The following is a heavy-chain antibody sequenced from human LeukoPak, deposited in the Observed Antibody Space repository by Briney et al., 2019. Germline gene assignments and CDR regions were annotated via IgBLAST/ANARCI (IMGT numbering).Heavy chain of an antibody. CDR2: ISSSSSYI. CDR1: GFTFSSYS. V-gene: IGHV3-21*04. D-gene: IGHD3-3*01. Sequence: GGSLRLSCAASGFTFSSYSMNWVRQAPGKGLEWVSSISSSSSYIYYADSVKGRFTISRDNAKNSLYLQLNSLRAEDTAIYYCAHHGGGTIRIAAFDIWGQGTMVTVSS. CDR3: AHHGGGTIRIAAFDI. J-gene: IGHJ3*02.